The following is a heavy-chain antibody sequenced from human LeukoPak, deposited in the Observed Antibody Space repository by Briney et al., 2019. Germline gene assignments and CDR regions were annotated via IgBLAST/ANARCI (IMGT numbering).Heavy chain of an antibody. D-gene: IGHD1-1*01. V-gene: IGHV4-59*08. CDR2: IYYSGST. Sequence: SETLSFTCTVSGGSISSYYWSWIRQPPGKGLEWIGYIYYSGSTNYNPSLKSRVIISVDTSKNQFSLKLSSVTAADTAVYYCARTMETAFDIWGQGTMVTVSS. J-gene: IGHJ3*02. CDR1: GGSISSYY. CDR3: ARTMETAFDI.